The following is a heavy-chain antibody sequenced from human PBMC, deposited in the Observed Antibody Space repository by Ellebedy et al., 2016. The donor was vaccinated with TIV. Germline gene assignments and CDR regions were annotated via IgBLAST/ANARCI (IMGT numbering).Heavy chain of an antibody. J-gene: IGHJ1*01. V-gene: IGHV1-2*04. CDR3: ACRGNYSSVESFHH. CDR1: GYSFMDYY. Sequence: AASVKVSCKASGYSFMDYYIHWLRQGPGQGLEWMGRIDHDTCDTKFAQRFEGWVTLTTDTSIPTAFIELSVLKFNDTPRYFCACRGNYSSVESFHHWGQGTPVTFSS. CDR2: IDHDTCDT. D-gene: IGHD3-10*01.